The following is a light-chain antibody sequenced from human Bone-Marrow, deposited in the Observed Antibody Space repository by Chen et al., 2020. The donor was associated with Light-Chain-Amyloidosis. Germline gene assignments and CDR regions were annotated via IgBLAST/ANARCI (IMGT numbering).Light chain of an antibody. Sequence: DIVMNQSPDSLAVSLGERDTINCKSSQSVLYSSNNKNYLVWYQQKSGQPPKVLIYWASTRESGVPDRFSGSGSGTDFTLTIDSLQAEDVAVYYCQQYYSYPLTFGGGTKVEIK. J-gene: IGKJ4*01. CDR2: WAS. V-gene: IGKV4-1*01. CDR1: QSVLYSSNNKNY. CDR3: QQYYSYPLT.